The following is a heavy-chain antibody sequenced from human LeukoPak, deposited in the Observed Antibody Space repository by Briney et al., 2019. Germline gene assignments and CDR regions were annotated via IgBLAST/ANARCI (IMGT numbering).Heavy chain of an antibody. CDR1: GGSISRYY. V-gene: IGHV4-59*01. CDR2: IYYSGST. CDR3: AREQTTVTTNWFDP. J-gene: IGHJ5*02. Sequence: PSETLSLTWTVSGGSISRYYWSWIRPPPGKGLEGVGYIYYSGSTNYNPSLKSRVTISVDTSKIQFSLKPSSVTAADTSVYYCAREQTTVTTNWFDPWGQGTLVTVSS. D-gene: IGHD4-17*01.